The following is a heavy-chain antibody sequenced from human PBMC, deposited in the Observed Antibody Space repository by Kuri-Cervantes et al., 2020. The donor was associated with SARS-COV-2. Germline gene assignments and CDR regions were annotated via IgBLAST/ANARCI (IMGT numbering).Heavy chain of an antibody. CDR3: ARDQRADCSSTSCYIGGYYYYMDV. CDR2: TYYRSKWYN. D-gene: IGHD2-2*02. V-gene: IGHV6-1*01. Sequence: SETLSLTCAISGSSVASNSAAWNWIRQSPSRGLEWLGRTYYRSKWYNDYAVSVKSRITINPDTSKNQFSLQLNSVTPEDTAVYYCARDQRADCSSTSCYIGGYYYYMDVWGKGTTVTVSS. CDR1: GSSVASNSAA. J-gene: IGHJ6*03.